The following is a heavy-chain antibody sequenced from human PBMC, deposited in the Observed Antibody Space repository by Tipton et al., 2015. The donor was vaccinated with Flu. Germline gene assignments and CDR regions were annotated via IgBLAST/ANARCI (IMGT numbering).Heavy chain of an antibody. J-gene: IGHJ4*02. CDR1: GFTFSSYW. V-gene: IGHV3-7*01. CDR2: IKQDGSEK. D-gene: IGHD3-16*01. CDR3: ARDFWGLTPPLDY. Sequence: SLRLSCAASGFTFSSYWMSWVRQAPGKGLEWVANIKQDGSEKYYVDSVKGRFTISRDNAKNSLYLQMTSLRAEDTAVYSCARDFWGLTPPLDYWGQGTLVTVSS.